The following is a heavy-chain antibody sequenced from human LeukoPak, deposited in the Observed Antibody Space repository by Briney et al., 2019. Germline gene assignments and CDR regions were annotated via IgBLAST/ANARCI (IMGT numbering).Heavy chain of an antibody. D-gene: IGHD7-27*01. Sequence: ASVKVSCKASGYTFSIYGISWVRQAPGQGLEWMAWIAGDRIYAPQFQGRLIISTDPSTSTAYMELRSLRSDETAVYYCARDFWNLYENNDSNRDFDNWGQGTLLTVSS. V-gene: IGHV1-18*01. CDR2: IAGDR. CDR3: ARDFWNLYENNDSNRDFDN. J-gene: IGHJ4*02. CDR1: GYTFSIYG.